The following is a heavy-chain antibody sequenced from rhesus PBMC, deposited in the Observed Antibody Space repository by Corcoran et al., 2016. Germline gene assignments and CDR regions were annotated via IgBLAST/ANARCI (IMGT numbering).Heavy chain of an antibody. V-gene: IGHV4S10*01. J-gene: IGHJ4*01. CDR3: GGRGL. Sequence: QVQLQESGPGLVKPSETLSLTCAVSGASISDNSWWNWIRQPPGKGLEWIGYIEHTATYINTNPSLKSRVTISKDTSKNQFSLKLTSVTAADTAVYYCGGRGLWGQGVLVTVSS. CDR1: GASISDNSW. D-gene: IGHD3-34*01. CDR2: IEHTATYI.